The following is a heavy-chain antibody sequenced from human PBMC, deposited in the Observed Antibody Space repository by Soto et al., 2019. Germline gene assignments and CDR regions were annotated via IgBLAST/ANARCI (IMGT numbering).Heavy chain of an antibody. CDR2: INPNGGST. V-gene: IGHV1-46*01. D-gene: IGHD3-10*01. J-gene: IGHJ5*02. CDR3: ARSSRGVFGNIIEGPHWFAS. CDR1: GDTFTSYY. Sequence: ASVKVSCKAPGDTFTSYYMHWVRQAPGHGLEWMGVINPNGGSTRFAQKFQGRVTMTSDTSTSTVYMELRGLTSEDTAVYYCARSSRGVFGNIIEGPHWFASCGQRTLV.